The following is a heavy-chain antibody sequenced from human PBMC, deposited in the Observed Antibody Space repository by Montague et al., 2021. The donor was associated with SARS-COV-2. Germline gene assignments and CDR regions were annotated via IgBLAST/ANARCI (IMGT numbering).Heavy chain of an antibody. V-gene: IGHV4-59*13. Sequence: SETLSLTCTVSGGSMSDYYWAWIRQPPGKGLEWLAYIYYSGGIDSNASLESRVSMSVDTSKNQFSLKLTSVTAADTAVYYCARAVSVRSAVNWFDPWGQGTLVTVSS. CDR1: GGSMSDYY. D-gene: IGHD3-10*01. CDR3: ARAVSVRSAVNWFDP. CDR2: IYYSGGI. J-gene: IGHJ5*02.